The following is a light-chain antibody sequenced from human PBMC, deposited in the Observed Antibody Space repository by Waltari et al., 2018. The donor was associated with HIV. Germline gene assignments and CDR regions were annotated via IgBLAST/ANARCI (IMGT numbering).Light chain of an antibody. CDR3: QAWDSNTGV. Sequence: SYELTQPPSVSVSPGQTASITCSGDKLGAKYACWYQQRPGQSPVLVIYKDSKRPEGICERLYGANSGNTATLTISGTQAMDEADYYCQAWDSNTGVFGGGTKLTVL. J-gene: IGLJ3*02. CDR2: KDS. V-gene: IGLV3-1*01. CDR1: KLGAKY.